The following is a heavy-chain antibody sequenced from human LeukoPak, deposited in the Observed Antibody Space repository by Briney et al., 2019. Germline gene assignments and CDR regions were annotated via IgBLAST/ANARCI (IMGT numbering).Heavy chain of an antibody. V-gene: IGHV1-69*06. CDR2: IIPIFGTA. D-gene: IGHD3-22*01. Sequence: ASVKVSCKASGGTFSSYAISWVRQAPGQGLEWMGGIIPIFGTANYAQKFQGRVTITADTSTSTAYMELRSLRSDDTAVYYCARDWGYYDSSGYNYWGQGTLVTVSS. CDR1: GGTFSSYA. J-gene: IGHJ4*02. CDR3: ARDWGYYDSSGYNY.